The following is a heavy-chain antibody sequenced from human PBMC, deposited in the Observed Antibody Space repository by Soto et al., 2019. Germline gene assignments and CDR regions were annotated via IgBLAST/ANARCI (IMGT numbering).Heavy chain of an antibody. V-gene: IGHV4-4*07. CDR1: GDSVSKYN. D-gene: IGHD4-17*01. CDR2: IHSTRSP. J-gene: IGHJ5*02. CDR3: ARSPAYGDYANLDT. Sequence: NPSETLSLTCTVSGDSVSKYNWNWIRQPAGKGLEWIGRIHSTRSPNYNPSLKSRVTMSVDTSKNQFSLKLNLTSVTAADTAVYYCARSPAYGDYANLDTWGQGTLVTVSS.